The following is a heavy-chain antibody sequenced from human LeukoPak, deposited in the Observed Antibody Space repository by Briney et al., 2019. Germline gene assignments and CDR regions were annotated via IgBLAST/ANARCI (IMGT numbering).Heavy chain of an antibody. CDR2: ISAYNGNT. CDR1: GYTFTNYG. V-gene: IGHV1-18*01. Sequence: ASVKVSCKASGYTFTNYGMNWVRQAPGQGLEGMGLISAYNGNTNYAQKLQGRVTVTTDTSTSPAYMDLRSLRSDATAVYYWARYHWNDVPRPDDNGMDVWGQGTTVTVSS. J-gene: IGHJ6*02. CDR3: ARYHWNDVPRPDDNGMDV. D-gene: IGHD1-1*01.